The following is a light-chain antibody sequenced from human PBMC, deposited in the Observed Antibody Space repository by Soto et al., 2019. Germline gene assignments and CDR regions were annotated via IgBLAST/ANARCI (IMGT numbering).Light chain of an antibody. J-gene: IGKJ5*01. CDR1: QSVSSN. CDR2: GAS. Sequence: DIVMTQSPATLSVSPGERATVSCRASQSVSSNLAWYQQKPGQAPRLLIYGASSRATGIPDRFSGSGSGTDFTLTITRLEPEDFAVYYCQQYGSSPRTFGQGTRLEIK. V-gene: IGKV3-20*01. CDR3: QQYGSSPRT.